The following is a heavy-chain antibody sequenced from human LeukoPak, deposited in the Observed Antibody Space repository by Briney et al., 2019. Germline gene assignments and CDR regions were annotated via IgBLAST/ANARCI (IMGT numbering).Heavy chain of an antibody. CDR1: GGSISSSSYY. D-gene: IGHD3-10*01. Sequence: SETLSLTCTVSGGSISSSSYYWGWIRQPPGKGLEWIGSIYYSGSTYYNPSLKSRVTISVDTSKNQFSLKLSSVTAADTAVYYCARRHYGSGSYYPSYYFDYWGQGTLVTVSS. V-gene: IGHV4-39*01. J-gene: IGHJ4*02. CDR2: IYYSGST. CDR3: ARRHYGSGSYYPSYYFDY.